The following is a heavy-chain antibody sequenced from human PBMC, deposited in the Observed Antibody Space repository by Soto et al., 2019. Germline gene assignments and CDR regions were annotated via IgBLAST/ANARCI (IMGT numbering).Heavy chain of an antibody. CDR3: ARGYCISPSCYPNYYYGMDV. CDR2: IIPIFGTA. V-gene: IGHV1-69*12. CDR1: GGTFSSYA. Sequence: QVQLVQSGAEVKKPGSSVKVSCKASGGTFSSYAISWVRQAPGQGLEWMGGIIPIFGTANYAQKFQGRVTITADESTSTAYMELSSLSSEDTDVYYCARGYCISPSCYPNYYYGMDVWGQGTTVTVSS. D-gene: IGHD2-2*01. J-gene: IGHJ6*02.